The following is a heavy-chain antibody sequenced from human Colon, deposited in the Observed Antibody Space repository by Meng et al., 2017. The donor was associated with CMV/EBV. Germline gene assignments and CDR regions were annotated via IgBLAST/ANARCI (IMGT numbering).Heavy chain of an antibody. D-gene: IGHD3-16*01. CDR2: ISSSGSTI. J-gene: IGHJ6*02. CDR1: GFTFSNYV. CDR3: ARGAAAAFGYGMDV. Sequence: GGSLRLSCAVSGFTFSNYVMSWIRQAPGKGLEWVSYISSSGSTIYYADSVKGRFTISRDNAKNSLYLQMNSLRAEDTAVYYCARGAAAAFGYGMDVWGQGTTVTVSS. V-gene: IGHV3-11*01.